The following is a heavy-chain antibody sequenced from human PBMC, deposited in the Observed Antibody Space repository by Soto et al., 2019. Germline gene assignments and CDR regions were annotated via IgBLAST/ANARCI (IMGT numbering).Heavy chain of an antibody. CDR1: GFTFSSYG. Sequence: PGGSLRLSCAASGFTFSSYGMHWVRQAPGKGLERVAVISYDGSNKYYADSVKGRFTISRDNSKNTLYLQMNSLRAEDTAVYYCAKDVVNYDSSGYYYGMDVWGQGTTVTVSS. J-gene: IGHJ6*02. D-gene: IGHD3-22*01. V-gene: IGHV3-30*18. CDR3: AKDVVNYDSSGYYYGMDV. CDR2: ISYDGSNK.